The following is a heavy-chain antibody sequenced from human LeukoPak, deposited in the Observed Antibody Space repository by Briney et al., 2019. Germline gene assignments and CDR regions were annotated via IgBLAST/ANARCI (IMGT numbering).Heavy chain of an antibody. CDR1: GFTFSSYT. CDR2: ISSSSTTI. Sequence: GGSLRLSCAASGFTFSSYTMNWVRQAPGKGLEWLSYISSSSTTIYYADSVKGRFTISRDNAQNALYLQMSSLRAEDTAVYYCAKAHDILTDYHDYWGQGTLVTVSS. V-gene: IGHV3-48*01. D-gene: IGHD3-9*01. J-gene: IGHJ4*02. CDR3: AKAHDILTDYHDY.